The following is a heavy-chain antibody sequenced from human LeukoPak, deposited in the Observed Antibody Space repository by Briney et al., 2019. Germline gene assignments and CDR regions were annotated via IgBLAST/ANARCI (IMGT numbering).Heavy chain of an antibody. Sequence: AHTPSLTCTVSAPSISTYHSSSIRQPPGNRLEWVGFISYSGRTNSNPSLKSRVAISIDTSENQFSLKLSSVTAADTAVYYCVRGNYDSRGYSNAFDIWGQGAMVTVSS. CDR1: APSISTYH. CDR3: VRGNYDSRGYSNAFDI. J-gene: IGHJ3*02. D-gene: IGHD3-22*01. V-gene: IGHV4-59*07. CDR2: ISYSGRT.